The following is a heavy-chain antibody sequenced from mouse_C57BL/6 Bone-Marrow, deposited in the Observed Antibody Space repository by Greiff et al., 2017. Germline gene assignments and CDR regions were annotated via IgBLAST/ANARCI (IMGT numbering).Heavy chain of an antibody. Sequence: VQLQQSGAELARPGASVKMSCKASGYTFTSYTMHWVKQRPGQGLEWIGYLNPSSGYTKYNQKFKDKATLTADKSSSTAYMQLSSLTSEDSAVYYCARGRLGRGWFAYWGQGTLVTVSA. D-gene: IGHD4-1*01. CDR1: GYTFTSYT. CDR3: ARGRLGRGWFAY. V-gene: IGHV1-4*01. CDR2: LNPSSGYT. J-gene: IGHJ3*01.